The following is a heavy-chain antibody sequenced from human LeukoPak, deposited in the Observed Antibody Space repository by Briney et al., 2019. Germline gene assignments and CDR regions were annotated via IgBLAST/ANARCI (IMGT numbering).Heavy chain of an antibody. CDR1: GFTFSNHN. D-gene: IGHD3-22*01. Sequence: GGSLRLSCAASGFTFSNHNMNWVRQAPGKGLEWVSYISSSSSTIHYADSVKGRFTISRDNAKNSLYLQMNSLRAEDTAVYYCARDFHRRLYDSSGYYPYWGQGTLVTVSS. CDR3: ARDFHRRLYDSSGYYPY. CDR2: ISSSSSTI. V-gene: IGHV3-48*01. J-gene: IGHJ4*02.